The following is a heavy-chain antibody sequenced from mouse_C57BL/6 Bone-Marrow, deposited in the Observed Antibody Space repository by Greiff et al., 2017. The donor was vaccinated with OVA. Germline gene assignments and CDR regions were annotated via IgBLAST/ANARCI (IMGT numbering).Heavy chain of an antibody. D-gene: IGHD2-3*01. CDR3: AREERVYDGYFDY. V-gene: IGHV1-54*01. J-gene: IGHJ2*01. CDR1: GYAFTNYL. Sequence: QVQLQQSGAELVRPGTSVKVSCKASGYAFTNYLIEWVKQRPGQGLEWIGVINPGSGGTNYNEKFKSKATLTVDTSSSTAYMQLSSLTSEDSAVYYCAREERVYDGYFDYWGQGTTLTVSS. CDR2: INPGSGGT.